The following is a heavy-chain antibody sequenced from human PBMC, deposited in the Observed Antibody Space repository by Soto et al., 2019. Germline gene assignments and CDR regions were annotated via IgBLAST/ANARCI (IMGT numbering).Heavy chain of an antibody. CDR2: INGGTDNI. J-gene: IGHJ4*02. V-gene: IGHV1-3*01. Sequence: ASVKVSCKASGYTFTTYTLHWVRQAPGQSPEWMGWINGGTDNIRLSQKFQRRVNLTKDTSTSTAYMELSSLRSEDTAVYYCARSGYSSGWPRFDYWGQGTLVTVSS. D-gene: IGHD6-19*01. CDR3: ARSGYSSGWPRFDY. CDR1: GYTFTTYT.